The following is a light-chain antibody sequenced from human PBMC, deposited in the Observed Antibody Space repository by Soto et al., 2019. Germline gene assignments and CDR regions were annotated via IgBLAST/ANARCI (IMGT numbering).Light chain of an antibody. CDR3: SSSTSSSTLEGYV. CDR1: SSDVGVYNY. J-gene: IGLJ1*01. V-gene: IGLV2-14*01. Sequence: QSVLTQPASVSGSPGQSITISCTGTSSDVGVYNYVSWYQQHPGKAPKLMIYDVSNRPSGVSNRFSGSKSGNTASLTISGLQAEDEADYYCSSSTSSSTLEGYVFGTGTMVTVL. CDR2: DVS.